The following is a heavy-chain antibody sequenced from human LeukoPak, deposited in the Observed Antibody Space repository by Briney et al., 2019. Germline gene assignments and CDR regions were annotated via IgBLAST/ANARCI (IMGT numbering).Heavy chain of an antibody. CDR2: ISSGGDIM. CDR1: GLRFSDYY. Sequence: GGSLRLSCAASGLRFSDYYVSWIRQAPGKGLQWVSYISSGGDIMHYADSVKGRFTSSRDNAKNLLYLQMNSLRAEDTAVYYCARGPIPDYWGQGTLVTVSS. J-gene: IGHJ4*02. CDR3: ARGPIPDY. V-gene: IGHV3-11*04. D-gene: IGHD2-2*02.